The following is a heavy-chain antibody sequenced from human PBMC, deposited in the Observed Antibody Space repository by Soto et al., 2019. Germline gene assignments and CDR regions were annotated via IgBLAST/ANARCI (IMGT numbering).Heavy chain of an antibody. CDR2: ISYDGSNK. Sequence: SLRLSGAASGFTVSSYAIQWVRQAPGKGLGWVTVISYDGSNKYYAGSVKGRFTISRDNSKNTLYLQMNSLRAEDTAVYYCARLAAAGFDPWGQGTLVPVSS. V-gene: IGHV3-30-3*01. D-gene: IGHD6-13*01. CDR3: ARLAAAGFDP. CDR1: GFTVSSYA. J-gene: IGHJ5*02.